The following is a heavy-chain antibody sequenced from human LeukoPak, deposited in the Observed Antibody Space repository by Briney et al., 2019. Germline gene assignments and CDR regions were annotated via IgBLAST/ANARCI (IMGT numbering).Heavy chain of an antibody. CDR1: GYTFTSYD. CDR3: ARPMTRRNNWFDP. J-gene: IGHJ5*02. CDR2: MNPNSGNT. Sequence: ASVKVSCKASGYTFTSYDINWVRQVTGQGLEWLGWMNPNSGNTGYAQKFQGRVTMTRNTSISTAYMELSSLRSEDTAVYYCARPMTRRNNWFDPWGQGTLVTVSS. V-gene: IGHV1-8*01. D-gene: IGHD3-22*01.